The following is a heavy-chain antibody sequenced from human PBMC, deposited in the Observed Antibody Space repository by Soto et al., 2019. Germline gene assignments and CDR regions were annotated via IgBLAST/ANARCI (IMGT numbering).Heavy chain of an antibody. D-gene: IGHD5-12*01. CDR3: AKDSSGYDLSKFDY. CDR2: IWPDGSEK. V-gene: IGHV3-30*02. CDR1: GFTFRNYG. J-gene: IGHJ4*02. Sequence: GGSLRLSCEVSGFTFRNYGMHWVRQAPGKGPEWVASIWPDGSEKYYADSVKGRFTISRDNSKNTLYLQMNSLRAEDTAVYYCAKDSSGYDLSKFDYWGQGTLVTVSS.